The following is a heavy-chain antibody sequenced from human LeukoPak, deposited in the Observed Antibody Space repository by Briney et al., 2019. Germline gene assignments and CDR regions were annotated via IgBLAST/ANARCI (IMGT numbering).Heavy chain of an antibody. CDR2: ISFDGSNE. J-gene: IGHJ4*02. D-gene: IGHD6-19*01. CDR3: ARDLYSSGWCPFDY. Sequence: PGGSLRLSCAASGFTFSSYAMHRVRQAPGKGLEWVASISFDGSNEHYADSVRGRFTISRDKSSDTLYLQMNSLRAEDTAVYYCARDLYSSGWCPFDYWGQGTLVTVSS. CDR1: GFTFSSYA. V-gene: IGHV3-30*04.